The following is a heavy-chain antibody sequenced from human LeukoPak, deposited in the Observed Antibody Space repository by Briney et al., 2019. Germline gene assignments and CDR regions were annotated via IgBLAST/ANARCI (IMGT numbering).Heavy chain of an antibody. Sequence: SETLSLTCAVYGGSFSGYYWSWIRQPPGKGLEWIGEINRSGSTNYNPSLKSRVTTSVDTSKNQFSLKLSSVTAADTAVYYCAREGSSSPLHYWGQGTLVTVSS. CDR1: GGSFSGYY. J-gene: IGHJ4*02. CDR2: INRSGST. V-gene: IGHV4-34*01. CDR3: AREGSSSPLHY. D-gene: IGHD6-6*01.